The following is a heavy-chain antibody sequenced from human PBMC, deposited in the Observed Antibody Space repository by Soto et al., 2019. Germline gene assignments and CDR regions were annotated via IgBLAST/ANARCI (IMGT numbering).Heavy chain of an antibody. CDR3: ARVSGPHQQYYYYGMDV. CDR1: GGSISSSNW. V-gene: IGHV4-4*02. Sequence: QVQLQESGPGLVKPSGTLSLTCAVSGGSISSSNWWSWVRQPPGKGLEWIGEIYHSGSTNYNPSLKSRVTRLVDKSKNQFSLKLSSVTAADTAVYYCARVSGPHQQYYYYGMDVWGQGTTVTVSS. CDR2: IYHSGST. J-gene: IGHJ6*02.